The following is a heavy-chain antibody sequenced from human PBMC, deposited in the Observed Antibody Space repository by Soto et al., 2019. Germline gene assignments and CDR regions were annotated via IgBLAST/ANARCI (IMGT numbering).Heavy chain of an antibody. Sequence: SETLSLTCTVSGASISGFYWSWIRKSAGKGLEWIGRIYATGTTDYNPSLKRRVMMSVDTSKKQFSLKLRSVTAADTAVYYCVRDGTKTLRDWFDPWGQGISVTVSS. CDR2: IYATGTT. CDR1: GASISGFY. J-gene: IGHJ5*02. CDR3: VRDGTKTLRDWFDP. D-gene: IGHD1-1*01. V-gene: IGHV4-4*07.